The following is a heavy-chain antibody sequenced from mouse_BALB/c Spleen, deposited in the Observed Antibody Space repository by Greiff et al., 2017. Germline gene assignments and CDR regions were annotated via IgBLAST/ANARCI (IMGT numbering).Heavy chain of an antibody. CDR1: GYTFSSYW. J-gene: IGHJ3*01. Sequence: QVQLQQSGAELMKPGASVKISCKATGYTFSSYWIEWVKQRPGHGLEWIGEILPGSGSTNYNEKFKGKATFTADTSSNTAYMQLSSLTSEDSAVYYCARERSADGLAYWGQGTLVTVSA. CDR3: ARERSADGLAY. CDR2: ILPGSGST. D-gene: IGHD3-1*01. V-gene: IGHV1-9*01.